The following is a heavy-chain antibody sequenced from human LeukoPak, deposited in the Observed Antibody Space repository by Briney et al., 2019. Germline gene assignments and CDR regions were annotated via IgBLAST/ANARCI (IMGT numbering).Heavy chain of an antibody. Sequence: GGSLRLSCAASGFTFSSYWVSWVRQAPGKGLEWVANIKQDGSEKYYVDSVKGRFTISRDNAKNSLYLQMNSLRAEDTAVYYCAREGVVVPAAVDYWGQGTLVTVSS. CDR3: AREGVVVPAAVDY. J-gene: IGHJ4*02. CDR2: IKQDGSEK. D-gene: IGHD2-2*01. V-gene: IGHV3-7*01. CDR1: GFTFSSYW.